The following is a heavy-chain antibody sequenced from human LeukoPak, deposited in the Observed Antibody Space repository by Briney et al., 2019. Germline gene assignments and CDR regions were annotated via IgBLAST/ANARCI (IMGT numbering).Heavy chain of an antibody. Sequence: GGSLRLSCAASGFIFSDYYMTWIRQAPGRGLEWLSYISGSGSDTNYADSVKGRFTTSRDNAKNSLYLQMNSLRAEDTAVYYCARVGSIAAAGTPDYWGQGTLVAVSS. D-gene: IGHD6-13*01. CDR2: ISGSGSDT. CDR1: GFIFSDYY. V-gene: IGHV3-11*06. CDR3: ARVGSIAAAGTPDY. J-gene: IGHJ4*02.